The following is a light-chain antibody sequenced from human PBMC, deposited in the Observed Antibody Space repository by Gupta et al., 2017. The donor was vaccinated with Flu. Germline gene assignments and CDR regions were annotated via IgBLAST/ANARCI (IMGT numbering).Light chain of an antibody. CDR3: QQYNSYPWT. CDR2: MTS. J-gene: IGKJ1*01. V-gene: IGKV1-5*03. CDR1: PRFSTW. Sequence: DIQMTQSPSTLSASVGDRVTIPCRASPRFSTWLAWYQQKPGKAPKLLIYMTSSLESGVPSRFSGSRSGTEFTLTITSLQPDDFATYYCQQYNSYPWTFGQGTKVEIK.